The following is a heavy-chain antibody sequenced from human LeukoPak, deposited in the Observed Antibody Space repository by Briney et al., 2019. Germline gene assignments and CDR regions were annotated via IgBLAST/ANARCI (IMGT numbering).Heavy chain of an antibody. CDR1: GFTFSSYA. V-gene: IGHV3-23*01. D-gene: IGHD2-2*01. CDR3: AKDSHCSSTSCQFDY. Sequence: GGSLRLSCAASGFTFSSYAMSWVRQAPGKGLEWVSAISGSGGSTYYADSVKGRFTISRDNYKNTLYLQMNSLRAEDTAVYYCAKDSHCSSTSCQFDYWGQGTLVTVSS. J-gene: IGHJ4*02. CDR2: ISGSGGST.